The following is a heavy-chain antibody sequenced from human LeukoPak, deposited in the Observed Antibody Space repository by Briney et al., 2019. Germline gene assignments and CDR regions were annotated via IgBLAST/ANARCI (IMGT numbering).Heavy chain of an antibody. CDR2: IYYSGST. Sequence: SETLSLTCTVSGGSISSSSYYWGWIRQPPGKGLEWIGSIYYSGSTYYNPSLKSRVTISVDTSKNQFPLKLSSVTAADTAVYYCYIYDYVWGSYRRHFDYWGQGTLVTVSS. CDR1: GGSISSSSYY. J-gene: IGHJ4*02. CDR3: YIYDYVWGSYRRHFDY. D-gene: IGHD3-16*02. V-gene: IGHV4-39*01.